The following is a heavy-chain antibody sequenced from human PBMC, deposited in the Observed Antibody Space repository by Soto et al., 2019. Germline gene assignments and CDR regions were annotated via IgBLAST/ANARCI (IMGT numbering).Heavy chain of an antibody. CDR2: IKQDGSEK. CDR1: GFTFSIYW. Sequence: GGSLRLSCAASGFTFSIYWMSWVRHAPGKGLEWVANIKQDGSEKYYVDSVKGRFTISRDNAKNSLYLQMNSLRAEDTAVYYCARDGSDFWSGYLFDPWGQGTLVTVSS. CDR3: ARDGSDFWSGYLFDP. D-gene: IGHD3-3*01. V-gene: IGHV3-7*01. J-gene: IGHJ5*02.